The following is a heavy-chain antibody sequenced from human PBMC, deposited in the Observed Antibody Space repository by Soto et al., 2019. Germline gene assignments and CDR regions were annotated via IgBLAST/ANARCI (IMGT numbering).Heavy chain of an antibody. Sequence: QVQLVQSGAEVKKPGASVQVSCKTSGYTFTSYDINWVRQAPGQGLEWVGWMNTNSDDTRSAQKVLGRLTLTRDKSMRAVYMKLSNLRPDDTAVYYCAREWSAAGHFYGMDVWGQGTTVAVSS. J-gene: IGHJ6*02. CDR1: GYTFTSYD. D-gene: IGHD6-13*01. CDR2: MNTNSDDT. V-gene: IGHV1-8*01. CDR3: AREWSAAGHFYGMDV.